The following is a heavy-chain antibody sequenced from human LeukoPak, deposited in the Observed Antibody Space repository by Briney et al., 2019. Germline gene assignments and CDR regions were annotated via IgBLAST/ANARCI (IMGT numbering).Heavy chain of an antibody. D-gene: IGHD3-10*01. CDR2: ISWNSGSI. CDR1: GFTFDDYA. Sequence: GGSLRLSCAASGFTFDDYAMHWVRQAPGKGLEGVSGISWNSGSIGYADSVKGRFTISRDNAKNSLYLQMNSLRAEDTALYYCAKERFGERRFDYWGQGTLVTVSS. J-gene: IGHJ4*02. CDR3: AKERFGERRFDY. V-gene: IGHV3-9*01.